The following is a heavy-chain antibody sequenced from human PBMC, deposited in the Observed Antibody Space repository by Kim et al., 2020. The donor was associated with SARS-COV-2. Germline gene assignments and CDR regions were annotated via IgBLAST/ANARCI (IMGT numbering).Heavy chain of an antibody. D-gene: IGHD1-26*01. V-gene: IGHV3-30*18. J-gene: IGHJ4*02. CDR2: ISYDGSNK. Sequence: GGSLRLSCAASGFTFSSYGMHWVRQAPGKGLEWVAVISYDGSNKYYADSVKGRFTISRDNSKNTLYLQMNSLRAEDTAVYYCAKPIVGANYFDYWGQGTLVTVSS. CDR3: AKPIVGANYFDY. CDR1: GFTFSSYG.